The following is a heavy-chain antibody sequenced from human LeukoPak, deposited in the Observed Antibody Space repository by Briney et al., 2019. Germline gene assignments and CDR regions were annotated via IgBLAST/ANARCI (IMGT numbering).Heavy chain of an antibody. CDR2: IYSGGNT. V-gene: IGHV3-66*01. Sequence: GGSLRLSCAASGFTVSNSYMNWVRQAPGKGLEWVSVIYSGGNTYYADSVKGQFTISRDNSKNTLYLQMNSLRVEDTALYYCARDFGAGADQWGQGTLVIVSS. CDR3: ARDFGAGADQ. CDR1: GFTVSNSY. D-gene: IGHD3-10*01. J-gene: IGHJ5*02.